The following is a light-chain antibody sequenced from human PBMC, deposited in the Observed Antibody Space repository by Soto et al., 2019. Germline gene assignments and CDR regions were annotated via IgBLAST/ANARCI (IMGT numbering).Light chain of an antibody. CDR1: ESIDNW. CDR2: AAS. V-gene: IGKV1-5*01. Sequence: QMTHSPSTLSASVGDTVTIAWRASESIDNWLAWYQQKPGKAPKLLIFAASTWVRGVPSRFSGRGSGTELTLTISSLKADDYATFYCQQYHTDCTFGQGTKVDIK. J-gene: IGKJ1*01. CDR3: QQYHTDCT.